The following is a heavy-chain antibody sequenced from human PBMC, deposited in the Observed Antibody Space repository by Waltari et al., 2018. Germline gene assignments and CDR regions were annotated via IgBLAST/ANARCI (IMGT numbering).Heavy chain of an antibody. CDR3: ARDPSAAAGGRAAAGRFDY. J-gene: IGHJ4*02. CDR1: GFSFSRFA. Sequence: QVQLVESGGGVVQPGRSLRLSCAASGFSFSRFAMHWVRQAPGKGVGWGTVISYDGSDKYYADSGKGRFTIARDNSKNTLYLQINSLRTEDTAVYFCARDPSAAAGGRAAAGRFDYWGQGTLVTVSS. V-gene: IGHV3-30*04. D-gene: IGHD6-13*01. CDR2: ISYDGSDK.